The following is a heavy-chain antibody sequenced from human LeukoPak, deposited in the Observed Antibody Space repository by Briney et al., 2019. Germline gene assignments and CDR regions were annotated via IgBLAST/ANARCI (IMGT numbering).Heavy chain of an antibody. CDR3: AKDPMVRGLTYDY. CDR1: GFTFRNYA. CDR2: IGPTGWST. D-gene: IGHD3-10*01. V-gene: IGHV3-23*01. J-gene: IGHJ4*02. Sequence: GGSLRLSCAASGFTFRNYAMTWVRQAPGKGLEWVSAIGPTGWSTYYADSVKGRFTISRDNSKNTLYLQMNSLRAEDTAVYYCAKDPMVRGLTYDYWGRGTLVTVSS.